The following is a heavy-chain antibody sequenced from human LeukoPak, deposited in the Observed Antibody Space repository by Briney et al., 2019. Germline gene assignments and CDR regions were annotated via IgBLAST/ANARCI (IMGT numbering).Heavy chain of an antibody. CDR3: ARADYKGSGSYGD. J-gene: IGHJ4*02. CDR2: ISSNGGST. V-gene: IGHV3-64*01. Sequence: PGGSLRLSCAASGFTFSSYAMSWVRQAPGKGLEYVSAISSNGGSTYYANSVKGRFTISRDNSKNTLYLQMGSLRAEDMAVYYCARADYKGSGSYGDWGQGTLVTVSS. CDR1: GFTFSSYA. D-gene: IGHD1-26*01.